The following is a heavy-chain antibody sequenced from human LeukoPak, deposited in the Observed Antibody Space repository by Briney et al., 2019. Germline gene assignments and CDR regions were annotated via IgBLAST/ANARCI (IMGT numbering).Heavy chain of an antibody. D-gene: IGHD2-2*01. CDR2: ISGSGGST. Sequence: GGSLRLSCAASGFTFSSYAMSWVRQAPEKGLEWVSAISGSGGSTYYADSVKGRFTISRDNSKNTLYLQMNSLRAEDTAVYYCAKAALVVPAALIDYWGQGTLVTVSS. V-gene: IGHV3-23*01. CDR3: AKAALVVPAALIDY. J-gene: IGHJ4*02. CDR1: GFTFSSYA.